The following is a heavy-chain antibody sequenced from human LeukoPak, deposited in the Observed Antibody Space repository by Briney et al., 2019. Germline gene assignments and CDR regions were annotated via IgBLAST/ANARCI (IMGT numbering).Heavy chain of an antibody. CDR1: GGTFSSYA. V-gene: IGHV1-69*13. CDR2: IIPIFGTA. D-gene: IGHD3-3*01. J-gene: IGHJ4*02. CDR3: ARLRDDFWSGHGGY. Sequence: GASVKVSCKASGGTFSSYAISWVRQAPGQGLEWMGGIIPIFGTANYAQKFQGRVTITADESTSTAYMELSSLRSEDTAVYYCARLRDDFWSGHGGYWGQGTLVTVSS.